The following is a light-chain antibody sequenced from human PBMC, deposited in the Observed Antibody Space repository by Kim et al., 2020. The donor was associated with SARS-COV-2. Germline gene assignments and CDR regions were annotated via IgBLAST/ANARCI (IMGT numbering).Light chain of an antibody. CDR1: SSEVGGYIH. Sequence: GQSSTISCAVTSSEVGGYIHVSWYQQHPGKAPILIIYDVNKRPSGASDRFSGSKSANTTSLTISGLQAEDEAEYYCASFTSSTTWVFGGGTKLTVL. J-gene: IGLJ3*02. V-gene: IGLV2-14*04. CDR3: ASFTSSTTWV. CDR2: DVN.